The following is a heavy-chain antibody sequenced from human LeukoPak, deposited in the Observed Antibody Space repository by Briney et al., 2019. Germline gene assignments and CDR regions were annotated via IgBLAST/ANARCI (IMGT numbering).Heavy chain of an antibody. Sequence: GGSLRLSCTASGFTFSNYWMSWVRQTPEKGLEWVANIKQDGSEKVYVDSVKGRFTISRDNAQSSLYPQMNSLRAEDTAVYYCARDKDVYFDYWGQGTLVTVSS. CDR2: IKQDGSEK. CDR1: GFTFSNYW. J-gene: IGHJ4*02. CDR3: ARDKDVYFDY. V-gene: IGHV3-7*05.